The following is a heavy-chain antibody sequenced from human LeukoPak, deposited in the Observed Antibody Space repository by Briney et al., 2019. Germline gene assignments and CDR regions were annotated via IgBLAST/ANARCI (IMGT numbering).Heavy chain of an antibody. CDR1: GGSFSGFY. D-gene: IGHD3-22*01. CDR3: ARVGGGSGYRHEYYFDY. Sequence: SETLSLTCAVYGGSFSGFYWSWIRQPPGKGLEWIGEINHSGSTNYNPSLKSRVTISVDTSKNQFSLKLSSVTAADTAVYYCARVGGGSGYRHEYYFDYWGQGTLVTVSS. CDR2: INHSGST. V-gene: IGHV4-34*01. J-gene: IGHJ4*02.